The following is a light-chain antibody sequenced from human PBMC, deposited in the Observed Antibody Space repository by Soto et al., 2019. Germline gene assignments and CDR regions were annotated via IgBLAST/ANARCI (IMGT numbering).Light chain of an antibody. CDR2: DVS. Sequence: QSALTQPASVSGSPGQSITISCTGTSSDVGNYNYVSWYQQHPGKAPKVMIYDVSNRPSGVSNRFSGSKSGNTASLTISGLHAEYEADYYCSSYTSTSTVVFGGGTKLTVL. CDR3: SSYTSTSTVV. CDR1: SSDVGNYNY. J-gene: IGLJ2*01. V-gene: IGLV2-14*01.